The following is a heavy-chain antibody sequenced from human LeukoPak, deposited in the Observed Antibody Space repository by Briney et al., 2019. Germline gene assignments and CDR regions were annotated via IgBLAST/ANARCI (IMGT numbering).Heavy chain of an antibody. J-gene: IGHJ4*02. CDR2: IFYPGST. D-gene: IGHD3-16*01. Sequence: PSETLSLTCTVSGGSISSYYWSWIRQPPGKGLEWIGYIFYPGSTNYNPSLKSRVTISVDTSKNQFSLTLNSVTAADTAVYYCARVITVRGVTFDYWGQGTLVTVSS. CDR1: GGSISSYY. CDR3: ARVITVRGVTFDY. V-gene: IGHV4-59*01.